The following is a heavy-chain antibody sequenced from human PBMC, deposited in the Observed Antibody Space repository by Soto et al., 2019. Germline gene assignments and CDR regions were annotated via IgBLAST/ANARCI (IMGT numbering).Heavy chain of an antibody. J-gene: IGHJ2*01. CDR3: ARAMTPGRMNWYFDL. CDR2: IYYSGST. D-gene: IGHD2-8*01. V-gene: IGHV4-59*01. CDR1: GGSISSYY. Sequence: QVQLQESGPGLVKPSETLSLTCTVSGGSISSYYWSWIRQPPGKGLEWIGYIYYSGSTNYNPSLKSRVTTSVDTSKNQFSLKLSSVTAADTAVYYCARAMTPGRMNWYFDLWGRGTLVTVSS.